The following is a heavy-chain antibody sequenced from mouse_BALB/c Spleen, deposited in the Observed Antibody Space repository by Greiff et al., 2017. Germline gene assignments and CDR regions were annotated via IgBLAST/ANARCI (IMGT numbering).Heavy chain of an antibody. D-gene: IGHD1-2*01. Sequence: EVQLVESGGGLVKPGGSLKLSCAASGFTFSSYTMSWVRQTPEKRLEWVATISSGGSYTYYPDSVKGRFTISRDNAKNTLYLQMSSLKSEDTAMYYCTTTATGDYYAMDYWGQGTSVTVSS. J-gene: IGHJ4*01. CDR1: GFTFSSYT. CDR2: ISSGGSYT. V-gene: IGHV5-6-4*01. CDR3: TTTATGDYYAMDY.